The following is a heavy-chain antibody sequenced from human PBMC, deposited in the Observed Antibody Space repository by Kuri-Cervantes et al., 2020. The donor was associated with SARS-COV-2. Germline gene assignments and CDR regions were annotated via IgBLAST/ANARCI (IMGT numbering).Heavy chain of an antibody. V-gene: IGHV3-33*01. CDR1: GFTFSSYG. D-gene: IGHD3-10*01. Sequence: GGSLRLSCAASGFTFSSYGMHWVRQAPGKGLEWVAVIWYDGSNKYYADSVKGRFTISRDNSKNTLYLQMNSLRAEDTAVYYCARSTRGRKGFGEFKFDYWGQGTLVTVSS. J-gene: IGHJ4*02. CDR2: IWYDGSNK. CDR3: ARSTRGRKGFGEFKFDY.